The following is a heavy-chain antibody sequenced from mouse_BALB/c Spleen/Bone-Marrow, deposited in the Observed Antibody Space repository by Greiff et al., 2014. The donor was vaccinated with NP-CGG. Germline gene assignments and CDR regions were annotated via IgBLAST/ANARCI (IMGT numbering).Heavy chain of an antibody. V-gene: IGHV1S30*01. J-gene: IGHJ3*01. CDR2: INPYNGGT. D-gene: IGHD2-10*02. CDR1: GYSSTGYY. Sequence: EVQRVESGPELVKPGPSVKISCKASGYSSTGYYMHWVKQSHGKSLEWIGEINPYNGGTSYNQKFKGKATLTVDTSSSTAFMELHSLTSEDSLVYYCARQLYGNYAYWGQGTLVTVSA. CDR3: ARQLYGNYAY.